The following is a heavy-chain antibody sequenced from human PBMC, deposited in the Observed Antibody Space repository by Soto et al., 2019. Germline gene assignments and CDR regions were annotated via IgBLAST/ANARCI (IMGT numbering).Heavy chain of an antibody. Sequence: EVQLVESGGGLVQPGGSLRLSCAASGFTFSSYSMNWVRQAPGKGLEWVSYISSSSSTIYYADSVKGRFTISRDNAKNSLYLQMNGLRADDTAVYCCAREVLYSFAGCGELGPFDYWGPGTLGTVSS. V-gene: IGHV3-48*01. D-gene: IGHD3-10*01. CDR2: ISSSSSTI. J-gene: IGHJ4*02. CDR1: GFTFSSYS. CDR3: AREVLYSFAGCGELGPFDY.